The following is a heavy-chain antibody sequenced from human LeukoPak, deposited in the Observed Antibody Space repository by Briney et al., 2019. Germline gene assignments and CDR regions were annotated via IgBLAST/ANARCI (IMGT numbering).Heavy chain of an antibody. CDR3: ARDDR. Sequence: HPGGSLRLSCAASGFTFSSYAMHWVRQAPGKGLEWVAVISYDGSNKYYADSVQGRFTISRDNSKSTLSLQMNSLRADDTGVYYCARDDRWGQGTLVTVSS. CDR2: ISYDGSNK. V-gene: IGHV3-30-3*01. J-gene: IGHJ4*02. CDR1: GFTFSSYA.